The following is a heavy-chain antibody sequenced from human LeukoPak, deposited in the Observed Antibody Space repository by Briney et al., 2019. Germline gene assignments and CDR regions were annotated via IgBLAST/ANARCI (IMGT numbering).Heavy chain of an antibody. D-gene: IGHD3/OR15-3a*01. CDR1: GFTFRSYW. CDR2: IKEDGSEK. CDR3: ARDPSSLRDSYDY. Sequence: GGSLRLSCATSGFTFRSYWMNWIRQAPGQRLEWVANIKEDGSEKNYVDSVKGRFTISRDNAKNSLYPQMNSLRVEDTAMYYCARDPSSLRDSYDYWGQGTLVIVSS. V-gene: IGHV3-7*01. J-gene: IGHJ4*02.